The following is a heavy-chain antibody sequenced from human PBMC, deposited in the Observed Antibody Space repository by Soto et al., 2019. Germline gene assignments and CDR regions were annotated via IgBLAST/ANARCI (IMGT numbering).Heavy chain of an antibody. CDR2: IYYSGST. CDR3: ASAFGGWPPDS. CDR1: GGSIRSSTYY. V-gene: IGHV4-39*01. D-gene: IGHD6-19*01. J-gene: IGHJ4*02. Sequence: PSETLSLTCTVSGGSIRSSTYYWGWIRQPPGKGLEWIGSIYYSGSTHYNPSLKSRVTMSVDTSTNQFSLKLNSVTAADTAVYYCASAFGGWPPDSWGQGTLVTVSS.